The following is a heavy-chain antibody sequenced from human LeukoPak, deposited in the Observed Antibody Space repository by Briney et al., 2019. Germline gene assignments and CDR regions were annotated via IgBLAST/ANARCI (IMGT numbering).Heavy chain of an antibody. CDR1: GFTFSRYS. Sequence: GGSLRLSCAASGFTFSRYSMNWVRQAPGKGLEWVSSIICKCIFIYYPVSVKGPFTISRDNPQHSLYLQMTSLRAEDTPVYYCARHYYDSSGYYSCDYWGQGTLVTVSS. J-gene: IGHJ4*02. V-gene: IGHV3-21*06. CDR2: IICKCIFI. CDR3: ARHYYDSSGYYSCDY. D-gene: IGHD3-22*01.